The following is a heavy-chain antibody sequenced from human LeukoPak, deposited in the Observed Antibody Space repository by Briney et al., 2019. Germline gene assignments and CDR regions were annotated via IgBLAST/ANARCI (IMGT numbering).Heavy chain of an antibody. CDR2: ISSSGSTR. J-gene: IGHJ3*02. V-gene: IGHV3-11*04. Sequence: PGGSLRLSCAASGFTFSDYYMSWIRQAPGKGLEWVSYISSSGSTRYYADSVKGRFTISRDNAKNSLYLQMNSLRAEDTAVYYCARDFAGPRTRAYDSSGYYVGDAFDIWGQGTMVTVSS. D-gene: IGHD3-22*01. CDR1: GFTFSDYY. CDR3: ARDFAGPRTRAYDSSGYYVGDAFDI.